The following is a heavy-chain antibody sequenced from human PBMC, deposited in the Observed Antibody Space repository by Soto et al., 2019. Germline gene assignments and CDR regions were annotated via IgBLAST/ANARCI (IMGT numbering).Heavy chain of an antibody. J-gene: IGHJ4*02. V-gene: IGHV6-1*01. D-gene: IGHD3-16*01. Sequence: SQTLSLTCAISGDSVSGSSAAWNWIRQSPSRGLEWLGRTYYRSRWYNDYAVSVKSRITVTPDTSKNQFSLHLNSVTPEDTAVYYCAREFPYYGTSDSYPDYWGQRAMIT. CDR2: TYYRSRWYN. CDR1: GDSVSGSSAA. CDR3: AREFPYYGTSDSYPDY.